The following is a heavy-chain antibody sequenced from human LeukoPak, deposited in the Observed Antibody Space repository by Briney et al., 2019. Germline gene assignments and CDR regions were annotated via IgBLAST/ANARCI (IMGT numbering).Heavy chain of an antibody. CDR3: AREPPMGYSFGPYFDY. V-gene: IGHV4-59*01. Sequence: SETLSLTCTVSGGSIISYYWSWIRQPPGKGLEWIGYIYYSGSTNYNPSLKSRVTISVDTSKNQFSLKLSSVTAADTAVYYCAREPPMGYSFGPYFDYWGQGTLVTVSS. CDR1: GGSIISYY. D-gene: IGHD5-18*01. CDR2: IYYSGST. J-gene: IGHJ4*02.